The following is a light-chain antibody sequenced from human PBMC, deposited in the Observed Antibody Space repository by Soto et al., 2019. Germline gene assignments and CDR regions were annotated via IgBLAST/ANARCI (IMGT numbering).Light chain of an antibody. Sequence: QSALTQPPSASGSPGQSVTISCTGTKSDIGVYDFVSWYQHHPGKAPRLIIYEVVQRPSGVPDRFSGSKSGNTASLTVSGLQAADEADYFCSSYTGSNDVVFGGGTKLTVL. V-gene: IGLV2-8*01. CDR1: KSDIGVYDF. CDR2: EVV. CDR3: SSYTGSNDVV. J-gene: IGLJ2*01.